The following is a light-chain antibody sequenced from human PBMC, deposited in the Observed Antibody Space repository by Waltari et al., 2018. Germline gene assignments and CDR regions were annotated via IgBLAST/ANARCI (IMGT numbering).Light chain of an antibody. CDR3: RSYTTSSTLV. J-gene: IGLJ1*01. Sequence: QSALTQPASVSGSPGQSITISCTGTSSAVGGFDYVSWFQQHPAKAPKLMIYEVSNRPSGVSNRFSGSKSGNTASLTITGLQAEDEADYYCRSYTTSSTLVFGTGTKVTVL. V-gene: IGLV2-14*01. CDR2: EVS. CDR1: SSAVGGFDY.